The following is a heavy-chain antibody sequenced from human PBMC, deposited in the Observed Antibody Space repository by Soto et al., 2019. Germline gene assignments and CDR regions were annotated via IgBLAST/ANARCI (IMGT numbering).Heavy chain of an antibody. V-gene: IGHV1-3*01. D-gene: IGHD6-6*01. CDR3: ARQGLRFFYSSSSGPFDY. CDR1: GYTFTSYA. CDR2: INAGNGNT. Sequence: ASVKVSCKASGYTFTSYAMHWVRQAPGQRLEWMGWINAGNGNTKYSQKFQGRVTITRDTSASTAYMELSSLRSEDTAVYYCARQGLRFFYSSSSGPFDYGGKGTLVTVPS. J-gene: IGHJ4*02.